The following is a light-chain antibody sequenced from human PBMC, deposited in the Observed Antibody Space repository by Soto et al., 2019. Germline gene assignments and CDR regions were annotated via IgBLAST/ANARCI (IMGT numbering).Light chain of an antibody. V-gene: IGKV1-33*01. Sequence: DIQMTQSPSSLSASVGDRVTITCQASQDISNYLNWYQQKPGKAPKLLIYDASNLETGVPSGFSGSGSGTDFTFTISSLQPEDIATYYCHQYDNLPPAFGGGTKVEIK. CDR1: QDISNY. CDR2: DAS. CDR3: HQYDNLPPA. J-gene: IGKJ4*01.